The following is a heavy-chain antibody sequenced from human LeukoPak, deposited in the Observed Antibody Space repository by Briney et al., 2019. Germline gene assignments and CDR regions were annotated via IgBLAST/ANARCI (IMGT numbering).Heavy chain of an antibody. V-gene: IGHV3-23*01. CDR2: IRGSGGST. CDR1: GFMFSSYA. D-gene: IGHD6-19*01. Sequence: GGSLRLSCAASGFMFSSYAMSWVRQAPGKGLEWVSRIRGSGGSTYYADSVKGRFTISRDNSKNTVDLQMNSLRAEDTAVYYCAKDTYGSGSGALDLWGQGTVVIVSS. CDR3: AKDTYGSGSGALDL. J-gene: IGHJ3*01.